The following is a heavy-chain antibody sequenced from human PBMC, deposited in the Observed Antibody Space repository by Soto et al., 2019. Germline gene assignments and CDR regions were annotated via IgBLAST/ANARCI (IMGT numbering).Heavy chain of an antibody. Sequence: TSETLSLTCTVSGGSLSSSSYYWGWIRQPPGKGLEWIGSIYYSGSTYYNPSLKSRVTISVDTSKNQFSLKLSSVTAADTAVYYCARRDYGDYETAFDIWGQGTMVTVSS. D-gene: IGHD4-17*01. CDR3: ARRDYGDYETAFDI. CDR2: IYYSGST. J-gene: IGHJ3*02. V-gene: IGHV4-39*01. CDR1: GGSLSSSSYY.